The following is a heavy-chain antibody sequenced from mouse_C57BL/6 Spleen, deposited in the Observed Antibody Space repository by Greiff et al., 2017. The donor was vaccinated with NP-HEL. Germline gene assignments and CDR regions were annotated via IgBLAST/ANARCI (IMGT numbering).Heavy chain of an antibody. D-gene: IGHD2-4*01. V-gene: IGHV5-6*01. CDR1: GFTFSSYG. CDR3: ARQGIYYDYDGGAMDY. CDR2: ISSGGSYT. Sequence: EVMLVESGGDLVKPGGSLKLSCAASGFTFSSYGMPWVRQTPDKRLEWVATISSGGSYTYYPDSVKGRFTISRDNAKNTLYLHMSSLKSEDTAVYYCARQGIYYDYDGGAMDYWGKGTSVTVAS. J-gene: IGHJ4*01.